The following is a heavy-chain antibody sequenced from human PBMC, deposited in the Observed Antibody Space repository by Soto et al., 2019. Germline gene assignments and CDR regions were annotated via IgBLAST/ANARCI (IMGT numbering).Heavy chain of an antibody. CDR2: MNPYTGNT. CDR3: ARALGYSSTSRLDL. J-gene: IGHJ4*02. Sequence: QVQLVQSGAEVEKPGASVKVSCKASGYTFTTYDFNWVRQAPGHGLEWMVWMNPYTGNTGYAQKFQGRFTMTRDTPISTAFMALSGLTAEDTAVYYCARALGYSSTSRLDLWGQGTLVTVPS. D-gene: IGHD6-19*01. V-gene: IGHV1-8*01. CDR1: GYTFTTYD.